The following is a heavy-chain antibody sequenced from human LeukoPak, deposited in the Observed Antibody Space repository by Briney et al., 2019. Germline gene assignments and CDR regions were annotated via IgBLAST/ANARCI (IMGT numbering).Heavy chain of an antibody. J-gene: IGHJ4*02. CDR2: IIPILGIA. D-gene: IGHD2-15*01. CDR1: GGTFSSYA. V-gene: IGHV1-69*04. Sequence: ASVRVSCKPSGGTFSSYAISWVRQAPGQGLEWMGRIIPILGIANYAQKFQGRVTITADKLTSTAYMEVSSLRSEDTGVYYCARDLSRGVVKRTYFDYWGQGTLVTVSS. CDR3: ARDLSRGVVKRTYFDY.